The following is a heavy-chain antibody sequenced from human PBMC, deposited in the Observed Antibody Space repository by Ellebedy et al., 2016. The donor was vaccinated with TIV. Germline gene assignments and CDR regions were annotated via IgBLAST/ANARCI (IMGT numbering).Heavy chain of an antibody. J-gene: IGHJ4*02. CDR2: ISGSGGST. Sequence: GGSLRLXXAASGFTFSGYAMSWVRQAPGKGLEWVSAISGSGGSTYYADSVKGRFTISRDNAKNSLYLQMNSLRDEDTAVYYCAREYYYYDSSPLDYWGQGTLVTVSS. D-gene: IGHD3-22*01. V-gene: IGHV3-23*01. CDR1: GFTFSGYA. CDR3: AREYYYYDSSPLDY.